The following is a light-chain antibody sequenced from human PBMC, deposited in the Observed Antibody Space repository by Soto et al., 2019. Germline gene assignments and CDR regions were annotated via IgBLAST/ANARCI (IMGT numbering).Light chain of an antibody. CDR1: SSDVGGYNY. V-gene: IGLV2-14*01. CDR2: EVS. J-gene: IGLJ1*01. CDR3: SSYTSSSTRGV. Sequence: QSALTQPASVSESPGQSITISCTGTSSDVGGYNYVSWYQQHPGKAPKLMIYEVSNRPSGVSNRFSGSKSGNTASLTISGLQAEDEADYYCSSYTSSSTRGVFGTGTKLTVL.